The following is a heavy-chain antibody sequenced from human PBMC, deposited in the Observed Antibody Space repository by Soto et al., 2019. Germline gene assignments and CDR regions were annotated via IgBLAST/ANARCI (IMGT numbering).Heavy chain of an antibody. Sequence: ASVKVSCKASGGTFSSYAISWVRQAPGQGLEWMGGIIPIFGTANYAQKFQGRVTITADESTSTAYMELSSLRSEDTAVYYCARVTDTAMSNYYYYYGMDVWGQGTTVTVSS. CDR1: GGTFSSYA. V-gene: IGHV1-69*13. CDR3: ARVTDTAMSNYYYYYGMDV. D-gene: IGHD5-18*01. J-gene: IGHJ6*02. CDR2: IIPIFGTA.